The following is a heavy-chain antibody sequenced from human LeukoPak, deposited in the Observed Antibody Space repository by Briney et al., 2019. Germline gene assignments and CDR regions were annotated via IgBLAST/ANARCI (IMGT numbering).Heavy chain of an antibody. CDR2: IYHSGST. J-gene: IGHJ6*03. CDR3: ADYSSTWSHDYYYMDV. CDR1: GYSISSGYY. Sequence: PSETLSLTCTVSGYSISSGYYWGWIRQPPGKGLEWIGSIYHSGSTYYNPSLKSRVTISVDTSKNQFSLKLSSVTAADTAVYARADYSSTWSHDYYYMDVWGKGTTVTVSS. D-gene: IGHD6-13*01. V-gene: IGHV4-38-2*02.